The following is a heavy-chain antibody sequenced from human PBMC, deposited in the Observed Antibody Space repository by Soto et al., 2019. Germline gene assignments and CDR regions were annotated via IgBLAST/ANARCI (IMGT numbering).Heavy chain of an antibody. D-gene: IGHD1-20*01. J-gene: IGHJ6*02. CDR3: ARYKSNYYYGMDV. CDR1: GGSISSYY. V-gene: IGHV4-59*01. CDR2: IYYSGIT. Sequence: QVQLQESGPGLVKPSETLSLTCTVSGGSISSYYWSWIRQPPGKGLEWIGYIYYSGITNYNPSLXXRXXISVDTSKNQFSLKLSSVTAADTALYYCARYKSNYYYGMDVWGQGTTVTVSS.